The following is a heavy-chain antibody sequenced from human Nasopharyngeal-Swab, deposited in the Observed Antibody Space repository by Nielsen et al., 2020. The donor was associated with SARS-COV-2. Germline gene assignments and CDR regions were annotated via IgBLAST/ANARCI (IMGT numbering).Heavy chain of an antibody. D-gene: IGHD3-3*01. CDR2: INHSGSH. V-gene: IGHV4-34*01. CDR3: ARGGYNDFWSGYRNHNWFYMDV. J-gene: IGHJ6*03. CDR1: GFIFSASA. Sequence: GSLRLSCAASGFIFSASAIHWIRQPPGQGLEWIGEINHSGSHNYNPSLKSRVTISVDMSKRQFSLKLSSVTAADTAVYYCARGGYNDFWSGYRNHNWFYMDVWGKGTTVTVSS.